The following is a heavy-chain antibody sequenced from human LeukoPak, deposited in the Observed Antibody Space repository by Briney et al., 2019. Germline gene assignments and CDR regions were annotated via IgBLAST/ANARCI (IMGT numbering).Heavy chain of an antibody. D-gene: IGHD3-10*01. J-gene: IGHJ1*01. CDR1: GFILSGYG. CDR2: ISHDETTK. Sequence: GRSLRLSCAASGFILSGYGMHWVRQAPGKGLEWVALISHDETTKHYADSVKGRFTISRDNSKNTLYLQMNNLRVDDTAVYYCAKDRIVISFGDVSKHWGQGTLVTVSS. CDR3: AKDRIVISFGDVSKH. V-gene: IGHV3-30*18.